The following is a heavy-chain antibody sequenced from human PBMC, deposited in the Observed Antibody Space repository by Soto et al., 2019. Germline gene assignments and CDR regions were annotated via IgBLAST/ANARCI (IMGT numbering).Heavy chain of an antibody. J-gene: IGHJ6*02. V-gene: IGHV1-8*01. CDR3: ARPRSGSYYYGMDV. D-gene: IGHD3-3*01. CDR1: GYTLPRYD. CDR2: MNPNSGNT. Sequence: GSVKGSCKGSGYTLPRYDINWVRQATGQGLEWMGWMNPNSGNTGYAQKFQGRVTMTRNTSIITAYMELSSLRSEDTAVYYCARPRSGSYYYGMDVWGQGTAVTVSS.